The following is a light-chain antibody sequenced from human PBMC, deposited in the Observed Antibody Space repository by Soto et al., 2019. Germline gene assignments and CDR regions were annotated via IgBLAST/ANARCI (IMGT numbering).Light chain of an antibody. Sequence: DIQMTQSPSTLSGSVGDRVTITCRASQTISSWLAWYQQKPGKAPKLLIYGASSRATGIPDRFSGSGSGTDFTLTISRLEPEDFAVYYCQQYGSSPPMYTFGQGTKLEIK. CDR1: QTISSW. CDR2: GAS. J-gene: IGKJ2*01. CDR3: QQYGSSPPMYT. V-gene: IGKV1-5*01.